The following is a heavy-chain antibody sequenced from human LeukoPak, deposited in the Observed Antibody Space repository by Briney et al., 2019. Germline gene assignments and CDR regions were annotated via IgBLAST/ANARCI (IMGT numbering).Heavy chain of an antibody. D-gene: IGHD5-12*01. CDR2: ISSSSSYI. CDR3: VRVESVVATTAYAFDI. Sequence: PGGSLRLSCAASGFTFSSYSMNWVRHAPGKGLERVSSISSSSSYIYYADSVKGRFTISRHNAKNSLYLQMNSLRAEDTAVYYCVRVESVVATTAYAFDIWGQGTMVTVSS. J-gene: IGHJ3*02. CDR1: GFTFSSYS. V-gene: IGHV3-21*01.